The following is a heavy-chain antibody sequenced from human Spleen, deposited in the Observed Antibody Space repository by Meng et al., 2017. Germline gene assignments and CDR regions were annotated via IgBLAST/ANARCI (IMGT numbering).Heavy chain of an antibody. D-gene: IGHD3-22*01. V-gene: IGHV3-48*03. CDR2: ITDTGYTK. Sequence: GGSLRLSCAASGFTFRSYGMNWVRQAPGKGLEWISYITDTGYTKYNADSVKGRFTIFRDNARNSLYLQMNSLRAEDTAVYYCARDSSDAHLDYWGRGTLVTVSS. CDR1: GFTFRSYG. J-gene: IGHJ4*02. CDR3: ARDSSDAHLDY.